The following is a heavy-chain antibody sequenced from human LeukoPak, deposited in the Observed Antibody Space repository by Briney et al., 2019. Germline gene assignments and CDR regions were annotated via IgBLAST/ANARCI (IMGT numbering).Heavy chain of an antibody. V-gene: IGHV3-23*01. D-gene: IGHD3/OR15-3a*01. Sequence: GGSLRLSCAASGFTFSSYSMNWVRQAPGKGLEWVSSISGSGGSTYYADSVKGRFTISRDNSKNTLYLQMNSLRAEDRAVYYCAKDWTGTKPFDLWGRGTLVTVSS. CDR2: ISGSGGST. CDR3: AKDWTGTKPFDL. J-gene: IGHJ2*01. CDR1: GFTFSSYS.